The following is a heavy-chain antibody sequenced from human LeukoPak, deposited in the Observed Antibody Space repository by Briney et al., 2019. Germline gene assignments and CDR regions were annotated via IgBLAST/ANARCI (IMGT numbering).Heavy chain of an antibody. J-gene: IGHJ6*02. Sequence: ASVKVSCKASGYTFTSYDINWVRQATGQGLEWMGWMNPNSGNTGYAQKFQGRVTVTRNTSISTAYMELSSLRSEDTAVYYCARGDIVVVVAATHYYYYGMDVWGQGTTVTVSS. CDR1: GYTFTSYD. CDR2: MNPNSGNT. CDR3: ARGDIVVVVAATHYYYYGMDV. V-gene: IGHV1-8*01. D-gene: IGHD2-15*01.